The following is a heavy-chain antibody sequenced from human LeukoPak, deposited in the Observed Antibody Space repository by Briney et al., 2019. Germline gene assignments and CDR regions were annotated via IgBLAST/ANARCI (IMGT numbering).Heavy chain of an antibody. CDR2: IIPIFGTA. CDR1: GYTFTSYY. V-gene: IGHV1-69*05. CDR3: ARRMGDAFDI. Sequence: SVKVSCKPSGYTFTSYYMHWVRQAPGQGLEWMGGIIPIFGTANYAQKFQGRVTITTDESTSTAYMELSSLRSEDTAVYYCARRMGDAFDIWGQGTMVTVSS. J-gene: IGHJ3*02.